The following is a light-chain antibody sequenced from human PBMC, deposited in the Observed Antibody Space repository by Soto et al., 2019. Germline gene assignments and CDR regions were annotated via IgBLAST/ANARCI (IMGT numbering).Light chain of an antibody. J-gene: IGKJ4*01. Sequence: EIVLTQSPATLSVSPGERATLSCRASQSVSSYLAWYQQKPGQAPRLLIYDASNRATGIPARFSGSGSGTDFTLTISSLEPEDFAVYYCQQRSNWPPDSFGGETKVAIK. CDR2: DAS. CDR3: QQRSNWPPDS. CDR1: QSVSSY. V-gene: IGKV3-11*01.